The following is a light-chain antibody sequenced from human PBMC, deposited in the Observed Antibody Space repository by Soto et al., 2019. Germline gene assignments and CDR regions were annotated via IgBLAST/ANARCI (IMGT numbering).Light chain of an antibody. CDR1: QSLLQSNGYNY. CDR2: LGS. J-gene: IGKJ2*01. Sequence: DIVMTQSPLSLPVTPGEPASISCRSSQSLLQSNGYNYLDWYLQKPGQSPQLLIYLGSTRASVVPDRFSGSGSGTDFTLKISRLEAEDVGVYYCMQALQTPYTFCQGTQLEIK. V-gene: IGKV2-28*01. CDR3: MQALQTPYT.